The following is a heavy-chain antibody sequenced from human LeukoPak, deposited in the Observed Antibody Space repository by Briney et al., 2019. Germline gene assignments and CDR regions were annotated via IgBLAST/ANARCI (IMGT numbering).Heavy chain of an antibody. CDR1: GYNFTSYY. CDR2: INPSGGST. V-gene: IGHV1-46*01. Sequence: ASVKVSCKASGYNFTSYYMHWVRQAPGQGLEWMGIINPSGGSTSYAQKFQGRVTMTRDMSTSTVYMELSSLRSEDTAVYYCARSTVDIVATTNWGQGTLVTVSS. J-gene: IGHJ4*02. CDR3: ARSTVDIVATTN. D-gene: IGHD5-12*01.